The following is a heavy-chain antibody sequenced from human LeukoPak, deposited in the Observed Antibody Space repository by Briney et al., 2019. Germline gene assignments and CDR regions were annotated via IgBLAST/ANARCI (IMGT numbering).Heavy chain of an antibody. CDR2: IKQDGSEK. V-gene: IGHV3-7*02. Sequence: GGSLRLSCAVSGFTFTNYWMSWVRQAPGKGLGWVANIKQDGSEKYYMDSVKGRFTISRDNAKNSLYLQMNSLRAEDTAVYYCAGGWGSLDPWGQGTLVTVSS. J-gene: IGHJ5*02. CDR3: AGGWGSLDP. D-gene: IGHD7-27*01. CDR1: GFTFTNYW.